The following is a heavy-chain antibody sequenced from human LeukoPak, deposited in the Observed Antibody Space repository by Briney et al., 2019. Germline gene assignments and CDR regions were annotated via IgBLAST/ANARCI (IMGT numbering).Heavy chain of an antibody. CDR3: ATHCSGVSCYGSDGP. CDR2: ISAYNSDT. CDR1: GYNFAGSG. D-gene: IGHD2-15*01. J-gene: IGHJ5*02. Sequence: ASVNVSCKASGYNFAGSGISWVRQAPGQGLEWMGWISAYNSDTNYAQEFHGRVTMTTDTPTSTAYMELRSLRSDDTAVYYCATHCSGVSCYGSDGPWGQGTLVTVSS. V-gene: IGHV1-18*01.